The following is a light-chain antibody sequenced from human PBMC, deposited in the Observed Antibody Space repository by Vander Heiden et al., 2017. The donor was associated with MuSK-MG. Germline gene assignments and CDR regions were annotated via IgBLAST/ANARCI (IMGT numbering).Light chain of an antibody. CDR3: QQYNSYSWT. Sequence: DIQMTQSPSTLSAYVGDRVIITCRASQSISSWLAWYQQKPGKAPKLLIYDASSLESGVPSRFSGSGSGTEFTLTISSLQPDDFAIYYCQQYNSYSWTFDQGTKVEIK. J-gene: IGKJ1*01. V-gene: IGKV1-5*01. CDR2: DAS. CDR1: QSISSW.